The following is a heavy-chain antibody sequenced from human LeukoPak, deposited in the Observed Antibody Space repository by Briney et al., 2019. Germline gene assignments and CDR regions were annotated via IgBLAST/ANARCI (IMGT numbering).Heavy chain of an antibody. V-gene: IGHV1-2*02. CDR2: INPNSGGT. J-gene: IGHJ4*02. CDR3: ARVGLHYYDSSGYLPLFDY. D-gene: IGHD3-22*01. Sequence: ASVKVSCKASGYTFTGYYMHWVRQAPGQGLEWMGWINPNSGGTNYAQKFQGRVTMTRDTSISTAYMELSRLGSDDTAVYYCARVGLHYYDSSGYLPLFDYWGQGTLVTVSS. CDR1: GYTFTGYY.